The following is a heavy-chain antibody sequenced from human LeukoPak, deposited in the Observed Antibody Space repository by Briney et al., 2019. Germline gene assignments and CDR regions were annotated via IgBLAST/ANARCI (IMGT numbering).Heavy chain of an antibody. V-gene: IGHV3-23*01. Sequence: GGSLRLSCAASGFTVSSNYMSWVRQAPGKGLEWVSSISGSGGSTYYADSVKGRFTISRDNSKNTVYLQMSSLRAEDTAVYYCAKPRGYSYGEIDYWGQGTLVTVSS. CDR2: ISGSGGST. CDR3: AKPRGYSYGEIDY. J-gene: IGHJ4*02. CDR1: GFTVSSNY. D-gene: IGHD5-18*01.